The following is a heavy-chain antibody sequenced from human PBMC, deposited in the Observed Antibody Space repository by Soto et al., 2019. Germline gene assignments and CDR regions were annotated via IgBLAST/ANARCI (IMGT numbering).Heavy chain of an antibody. Sequence: QVQLQESGPGLVKPSQTLSLTCTVSGGSITSGDDYWSWIRQPPGKGLEWIAYIHYSGSTYYNPSPKSRVTISVDPSKNQFSLKLSSVTAADTAVYYCARGGYTVTTRYYYGMDVWGQGTTVTVSS. V-gene: IGHV4-30-4*01. CDR1: GGSITSGDDY. J-gene: IGHJ6*02. CDR2: IHYSGST. CDR3: ARGGYTVTTRYYYGMDV. D-gene: IGHD4-4*01.